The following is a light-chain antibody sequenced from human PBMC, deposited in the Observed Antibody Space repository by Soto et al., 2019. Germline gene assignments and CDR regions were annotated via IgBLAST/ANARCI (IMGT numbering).Light chain of an antibody. Sequence: QSALTQPASVSGSPGQSIAISCFGTSSDTDSYKYISWYQQHPGKAPKLIIYEVRLRPSGVSSRFSGSKSGNTASLTISELQAEDEANYYCSSYASTTSQVLFGGGTKVTVL. CDR3: SSYASTTSQVL. J-gene: IGLJ2*01. CDR1: SSDTDSYKY. CDR2: EVR. V-gene: IGLV2-14*01.